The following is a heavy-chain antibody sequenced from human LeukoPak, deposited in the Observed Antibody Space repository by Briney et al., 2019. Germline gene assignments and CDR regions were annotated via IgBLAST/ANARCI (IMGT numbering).Heavy chain of an antibody. V-gene: IGHV3-21*01. CDR1: GFTFSIYS. J-gene: IGHJ4*02. CDR2: ISSSSSYI. CDR3: ARDRGSSWPLTAG. D-gene: IGHD6-13*01. Sequence: GGSLRLSCAASGFTFSIYSMNWVRQAPGKGLEWVSSISSSSSYIYYADSVKGRFTISRDNAKNSLYLQMNSLRAEDTAVYYCARDRGSSWPLTAGWGQGTLVTVSS.